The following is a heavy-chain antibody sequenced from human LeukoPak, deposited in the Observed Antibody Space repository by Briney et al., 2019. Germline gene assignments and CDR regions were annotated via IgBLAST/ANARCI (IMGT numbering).Heavy chain of an antibody. CDR2: ISGNSGST. Sequence: PGGSLRLSCAASGFTFSSYSMNWVRQAPGKGMEWVSSISGNSGSTYYADSAKGRFTISRDNSKNTLYLQMNSLRAEDTAVYYCAKDIVVVPAAGDAFDIWGQGTMVTVSS. CDR1: GFTFSSYS. J-gene: IGHJ3*02. D-gene: IGHD2-2*01. CDR3: AKDIVVVPAAGDAFDI. V-gene: IGHV3-23*01.